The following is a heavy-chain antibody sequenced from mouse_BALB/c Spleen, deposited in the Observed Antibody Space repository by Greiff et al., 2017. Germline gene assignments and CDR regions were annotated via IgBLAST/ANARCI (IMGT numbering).Heavy chain of an antibody. J-gene: IGHJ3*01. CDR3: ARVAYDYDAY. Sequence: QVQLQQSGAELAKPGASVKMSCKASGYTFTSYWMHWVKQRPGQGLEWIGYINPSTGYTEYNQKFKDKATLTADKSSSTAYMQLSSLTSEDSAVYYCARVAYDYDAYWGQGTLVTVSA. V-gene: IGHV1-7*01. CDR2: INPSTGYT. D-gene: IGHD2-4*01. CDR1: GYTFTSYW.